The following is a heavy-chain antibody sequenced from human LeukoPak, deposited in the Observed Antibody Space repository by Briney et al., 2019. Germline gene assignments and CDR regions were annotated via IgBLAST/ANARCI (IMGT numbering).Heavy chain of an antibody. Sequence: SQTLSLTCAVSGGSISSGGYSWSWIRQPPGKGLEWIGYIYHSGSTYYNPSLKSRVTISVDRSKNQFSLKLSSVTAADTAVYYCARGVNYDFWSGYFAVAGHRFDPWGQGTLVTVSS. D-gene: IGHD3-3*01. CDR3: ARGVNYDFWSGYFAVAGHRFDP. CDR1: GGSISSGGYS. CDR2: IYHSGST. V-gene: IGHV4-30-2*01. J-gene: IGHJ5*02.